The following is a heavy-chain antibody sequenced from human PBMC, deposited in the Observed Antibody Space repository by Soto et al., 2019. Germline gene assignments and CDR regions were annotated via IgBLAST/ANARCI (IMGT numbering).Heavy chain of an antibody. CDR1: GGTFSSYA. CDR2: IIPIFGTA. Sequence: QVQLVQSGAEVKKPGSSVKVSCKASGGTFSSYAISWVRQAPGQGLEWMGGIIPIFGTANYAQKFQGRVTITADEPTSTAYMELGSLSSEDTAVYYCANYYDSSGYPLSGMDVWGQGTTVTVSS. J-gene: IGHJ6*02. D-gene: IGHD3-22*01. CDR3: ANYYDSSGYPLSGMDV. V-gene: IGHV1-69*12.